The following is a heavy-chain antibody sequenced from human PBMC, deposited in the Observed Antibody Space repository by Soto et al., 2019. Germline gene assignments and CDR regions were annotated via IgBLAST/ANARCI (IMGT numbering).Heavy chain of an antibody. CDR3: ARDSRSTTYYDFLLPYYYGMDV. D-gene: IGHD3-3*01. V-gene: IGHV3-21*01. Sequence: GGSLRLSXAASGFTFSSYSMNWVRQAPGKGLEWVSSISSSSSYIYYADSVKGRFTISRDNAKNSLYLQMNSLRAEDTAVYYCARDSRSTTYYDFLLPYYYGMDVWGQGTTVTVSS. CDR2: ISSSSSYI. CDR1: GFTFSSYS. J-gene: IGHJ6*02.